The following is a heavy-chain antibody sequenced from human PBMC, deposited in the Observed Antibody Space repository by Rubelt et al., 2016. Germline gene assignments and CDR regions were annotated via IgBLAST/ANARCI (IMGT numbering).Heavy chain of an antibody. J-gene: IGHJ4*02. CDR2: ISPYHGNT. V-gene: IGHV1-18*01. Sequence: QVQLVQSGAEVKKPGASVKVSCKASGYTFTTYGISWVRQAPGQGLEWMGVISPYHGNTNYAQKRQGRVTMTTDTSTSTAYRELRSLRSDDTAVYYCAITRPDYGGHSWAKGNDHWGQGTLVTVSS. CDR1: GYTFTTYG. D-gene: IGHD4-23*01. CDR3: AITRPDYGGHSWAKGNDH.